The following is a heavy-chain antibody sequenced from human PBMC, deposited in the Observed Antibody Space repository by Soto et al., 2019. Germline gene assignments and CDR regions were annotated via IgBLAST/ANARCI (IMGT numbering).Heavy chain of an antibody. CDR3: ARDAPGIAVAGAFNWFDP. CDR2: IIPIFGTA. Sequence: GASVKVSFKASGGTFSSYAISWLRQAPGQGLEWMGGIIPIFGTANYAQKFQGRVTITADKSTSTAYMELSSLRSEDTAVYYCARDAPGIAVAGAFNWFDPWGQGTLVTVSS. D-gene: IGHD6-19*01. J-gene: IGHJ5*02. CDR1: GGTFSSYA. V-gene: IGHV1-69*06.